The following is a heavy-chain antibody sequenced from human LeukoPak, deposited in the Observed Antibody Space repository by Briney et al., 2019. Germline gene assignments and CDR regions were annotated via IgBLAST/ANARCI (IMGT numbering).Heavy chain of an antibody. Sequence: ASVKVSCKASGYTFTGYYMHWVRQAPGQGLEWMGWINPNSGGTNYAQKFQGRVTMTRDTSINTAYMELSRLRSDDTAVYYCARDDYGDLWYFDLWGRGTLVTVSS. CDR1: GYTFTGYY. CDR2: INPNSGGT. D-gene: IGHD4-17*01. V-gene: IGHV1-2*02. CDR3: ARDDYGDLWYFDL. J-gene: IGHJ2*01.